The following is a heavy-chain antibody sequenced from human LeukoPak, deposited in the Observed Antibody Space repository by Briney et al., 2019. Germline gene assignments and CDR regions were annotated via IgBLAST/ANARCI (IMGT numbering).Heavy chain of an antibody. V-gene: IGHV4-38-2*02. Sequence: SETLSLTCTVSNYSISSGYYWGWIRQPPGKGLEWIGSIYHSGSTYYNPSLKSRVTVSVDTSKNQFSLKLSSVTAADTAVYYCARNLVATIGEEACFDFWGQGTLVTVSS. CDR2: IYHSGST. CDR1: NYSISSGYY. D-gene: IGHD5-12*01. CDR3: ARNLVATIGEEACFDF. J-gene: IGHJ4*02.